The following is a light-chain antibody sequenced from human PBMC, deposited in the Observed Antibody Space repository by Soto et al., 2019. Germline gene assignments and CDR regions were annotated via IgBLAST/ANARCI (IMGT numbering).Light chain of an antibody. Sequence: EIVMTQSPATLSVSPGERATVSCRASQNVYSNLVWYQQRPGQAPRLLIYSASTRATGIPARFSGSGSGTEFTLTISSLQSEDFAIYYCLQNLNWPLTFGQGTNVEIK. J-gene: IGKJ1*01. CDR3: LQNLNWPLT. CDR1: QNVYSN. CDR2: SAS. V-gene: IGKV3-15*01.